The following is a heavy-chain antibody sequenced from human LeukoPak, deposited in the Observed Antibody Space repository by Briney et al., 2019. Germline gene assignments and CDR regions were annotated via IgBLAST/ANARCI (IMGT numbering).Heavy chain of an antibody. CDR3: ARRRGVLMVYAPGGYYYYMDV. V-gene: IGHV4-39*01. D-gene: IGHD2-8*01. J-gene: IGHJ6*03. Sequence: SETLSLTCTVSGGSISSSSYYWGWIRQPPGKGLEWIGSIYYSGSTYYNPSLKSRVTISVDTSKNQFSLKLSSVTAADTAVYYCARRRGVLMVYAPGGYYYYMDVWGKGTTVTVSS. CDR1: GGSISSSSYY. CDR2: IYYSGST.